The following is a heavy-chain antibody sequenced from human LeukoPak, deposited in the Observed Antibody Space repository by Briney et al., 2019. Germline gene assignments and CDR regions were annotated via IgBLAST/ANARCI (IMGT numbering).Heavy chain of an antibody. CDR1: GGSISNFY. CDR2: IYYSGST. CDR3: ARARIYGDYLSSYYYYYMDV. V-gene: IGHV4-59*01. Sequence: SETLSLICTVSGGSISNFYWTWIRQPPGKGLEWIGYIYYSGSTNYNPSLKSRVTISVDTSKNQFSLKLSSVTAADTAVYYCARARIYGDYLSSYYYYYMDVWGKGTTVTVSS. D-gene: IGHD4-17*01. J-gene: IGHJ6*03.